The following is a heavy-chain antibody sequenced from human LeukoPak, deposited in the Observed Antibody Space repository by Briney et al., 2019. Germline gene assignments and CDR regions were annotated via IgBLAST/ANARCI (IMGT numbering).Heavy chain of an antibody. Sequence: SSETLSLTCGVSGGSITSTNWWSWVRQPPGQGLGWIGEISLTGRTNYNPSLIGRVIMSLDESRNQLSLTLTSVTAADTAMYYCTRESGPYCPFGYWGQGTLVVVPS. J-gene: IGHJ4*02. CDR1: GGSITSTNW. V-gene: IGHV4-4*02. CDR2: ISLTGRT. CDR3: TRESGPYCPFGY. D-gene: IGHD1-26*01.